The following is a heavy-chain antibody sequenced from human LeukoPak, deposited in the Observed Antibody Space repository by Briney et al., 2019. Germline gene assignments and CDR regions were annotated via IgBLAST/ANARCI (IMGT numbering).Heavy chain of an antibody. V-gene: IGHV3-74*01. D-gene: IGHD3-22*01. Sequence: GGSLRLSCAASGFTFSSYWMHWVRQAPGKGLVWVSRINSDGSSTSYADSVKGRFTISRDNSKNTLYLQMNSLRVEDTAVYYCARDDSSGYYLYYWGQGTLVTVSS. CDR1: GFTFSSYW. CDR2: INSDGSST. CDR3: ARDDSSGYYLYY. J-gene: IGHJ4*02.